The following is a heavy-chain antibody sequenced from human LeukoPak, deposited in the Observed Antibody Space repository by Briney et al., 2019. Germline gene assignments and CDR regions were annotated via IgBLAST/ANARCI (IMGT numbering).Heavy chain of an antibody. Sequence: SVKVSCKASGGTFSSYAISWVRQAPGQGLEWMGGIIPIFGTADYAQKFQGRVTITADKSTSTAYMELSSLRSEDTAVYYCARARGTAMGFQHWGQGTLVTVSS. CDR2: IIPIFGTA. D-gene: IGHD5-18*01. V-gene: IGHV1-69*06. CDR1: GGTFSSYA. CDR3: ARARGTAMGFQH. J-gene: IGHJ1*01.